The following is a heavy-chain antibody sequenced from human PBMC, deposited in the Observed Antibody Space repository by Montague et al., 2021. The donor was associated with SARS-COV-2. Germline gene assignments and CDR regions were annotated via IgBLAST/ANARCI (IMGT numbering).Heavy chain of an antibody. D-gene: IGHD5-24*01. CDR2: IYYRGAT. CDR1: GGSISSDY. V-gene: IGHV4-59*01. Sequence: SETLSLTCSVSGGSISSDYWSWIRQSPGKGLEWIGYIYYRGATNYNPSLKSRVTSSIDTSKNQFSLKLISVTAADTAVYFCAREDRWNWFDPWGQGVLVTVSS. J-gene: IGHJ5*02. CDR3: AREDRWNWFDP.